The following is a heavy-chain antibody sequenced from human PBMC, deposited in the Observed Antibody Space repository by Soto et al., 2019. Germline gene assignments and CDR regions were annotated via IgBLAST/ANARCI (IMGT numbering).Heavy chain of an antibody. Sequence: SETLSLTCTVSGGSISSSSYYWGWIRQPPGKGLEWIGSIYYSGSTYYNPSLKSRVTISVDTSKNQFSLKLSSVTAADTAVYYCATENHYYGSGSYQPQIDYRGKGPLVTVSS. CDR3: ATENHYYGSGSYQPQIDY. J-gene: IGHJ4*02. D-gene: IGHD3-10*01. V-gene: IGHV4-39*01. CDR1: GGSISSSSYY. CDR2: IYYSGST.